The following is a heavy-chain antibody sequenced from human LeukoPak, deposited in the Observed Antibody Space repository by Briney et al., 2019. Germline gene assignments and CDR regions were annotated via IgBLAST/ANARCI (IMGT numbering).Heavy chain of an antibody. D-gene: IGHD6-19*01. V-gene: IGHV4-59*01. CDR2: IYYSGST. CDR1: GGSISSYY. Sequence: KPSETLSLTCTVSGGSISSYYWSWIRQPPGKGLEWIGYIYYSGSTSYNPSLKSRVTISVDTSKNQFSLKLSSVTAADTAVYYCARGDPYSSGWQTILDYWGQGTLVTVSS. J-gene: IGHJ4*02. CDR3: ARGDPYSSGWQTILDY.